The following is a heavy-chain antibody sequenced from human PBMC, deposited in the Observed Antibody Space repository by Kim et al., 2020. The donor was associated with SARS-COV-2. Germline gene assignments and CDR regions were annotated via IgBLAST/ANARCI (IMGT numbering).Heavy chain of an antibody. V-gene: IGHV3-23*01. CDR3: ANGLGRGGARTLWDY. D-gene: IGHD3-16*01. J-gene: IGHJ4*02. Sequence: ESVKGRFTISRDNSKNTLYLQMNSLRAEDTAVYYCANGLGRGGARTLWDYWGQGTLVTVSS.